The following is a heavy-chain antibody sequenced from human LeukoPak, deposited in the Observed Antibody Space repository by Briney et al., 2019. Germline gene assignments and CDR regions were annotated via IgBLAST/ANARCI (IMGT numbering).Heavy chain of an antibody. Sequence: GGSLRLSCAASGFTFSDYFMSWIRQAPGKGLEWVSYISSSGTVIKYADSAKGRFTISRDNAKNSLYLQMKSLRAEDTAVYYCARGSFGPGRLVCWGQGTLVTVSS. V-gene: IGHV3-11*01. CDR2: ISSSGTVI. D-gene: IGHD3/OR15-3a*01. CDR1: GFTFSDYF. J-gene: IGHJ4*02. CDR3: ARGSFGPGRLVC.